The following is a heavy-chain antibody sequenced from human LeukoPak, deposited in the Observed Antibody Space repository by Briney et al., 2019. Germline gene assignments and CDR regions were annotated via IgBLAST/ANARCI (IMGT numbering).Heavy chain of an antibody. J-gene: IGHJ4*02. Sequence: SVKVSCKASGGTFSSYAISWVRQAPGQGLEWMGGIIPIFGTANNAQKFQGRVTMTADESTSTAYMELSRLRSDDTAVYYCARAREPYDFWSGYLSPLDYWGQGTLVTVSS. CDR1: GGTFSSYA. CDR2: IIPIFGTA. V-gene: IGHV1-69*13. CDR3: ARAREPYDFWSGYLSPLDY. D-gene: IGHD3-3*01.